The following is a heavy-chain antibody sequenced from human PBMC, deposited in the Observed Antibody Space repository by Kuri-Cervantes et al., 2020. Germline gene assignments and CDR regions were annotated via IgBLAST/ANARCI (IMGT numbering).Heavy chain of an antibody. Sequence: SETLSLTCAVSGGSISSSNWWSWVRQPPGKGLEWIGEIYHSGSTNYNPSLKSRVTISVDKSKNQFSLKLSSVTAADTAVYYCARLVSTYYDFWSGYYLNWFDPWGQGTLVTVSS. V-gene: IGHV4-4*02. CDR3: ARLVSTYYDFWSGYYLNWFDP. J-gene: IGHJ5*02. D-gene: IGHD3-3*01. CDR1: GGSISSSNW. CDR2: IYHSGST.